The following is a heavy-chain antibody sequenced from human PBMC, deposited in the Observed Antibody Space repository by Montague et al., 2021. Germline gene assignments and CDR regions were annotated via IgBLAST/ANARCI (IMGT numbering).Heavy chain of an antibody. D-gene: IGHD1-26*01. V-gene: IGHV4-4*07. CDR2: LSNGGST. Sequence: SETLSLTCTVFGDSINTYSWGWIRQPAGKGLEWIGRLSNGGSTNSNPSLKGRVSMSVDTSKNQFSLKLSSVTAADTAVYFCARDTVGASGYFYYYYMDVWGRGTTVTVSS. CDR3: ARDTVGASGYFYYYYMDV. J-gene: IGHJ6*03. CDR1: GDSINTYS.